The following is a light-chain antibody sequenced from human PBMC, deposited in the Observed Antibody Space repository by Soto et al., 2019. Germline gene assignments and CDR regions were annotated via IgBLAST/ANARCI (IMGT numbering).Light chain of an antibody. Sequence: AIRMTQSPSSLSASTGDRVTITCRASQGISSYLAWYQQKPGKAPKLLIYAASTLQSGVPSRFSGSGSGTDFTLTISCLQSEDFVTYYCQQYYSYPTWTFGQGTKVEIK. CDR3: QQYYSYPTWT. V-gene: IGKV1-8*01. CDR1: QGISSY. J-gene: IGKJ1*01. CDR2: AAS.